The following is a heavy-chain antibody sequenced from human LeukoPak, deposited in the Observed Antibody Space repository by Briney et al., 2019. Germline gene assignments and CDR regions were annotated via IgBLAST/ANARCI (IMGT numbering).Heavy chain of an antibody. V-gene: IGHV4-59*01. D-gene: IGHD1-26*01. CDR3: ARGIVGASPVFDY. CDR2: IYYSGST. CDR1: GGSISSYY. Sequence: SETLSLTCTVSGGSISSYYWSWIRQPPGKGLEWIGYIYYSGSTNYNPSLKSRVTISVDTSKNQFSVKLSSVTAADTAVYYCARGIVGASPVFDYWGQGTLVTVST. J-gene: IGHJ4*02.